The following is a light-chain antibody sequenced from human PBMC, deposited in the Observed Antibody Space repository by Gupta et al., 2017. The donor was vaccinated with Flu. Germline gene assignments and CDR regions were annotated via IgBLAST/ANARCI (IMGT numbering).Light chain of an antibody. CDR2: EVS. J-gene: IGLJ2*01. CDR1: SSDVGGYNY. V-gene: IGLV2-14*01. Sequence: QSALTQPASVSGSPGQSITISCTGTSSDVGGYNYVSWYQQHPGKAPKLMIYEVSNRPSGVSNRFSGSKSGNTASLTISGLQAEYEADYSCSSYTSSSTLGVVFGGGTKLTVL. CDR3: SSYTSSSTLGVV.